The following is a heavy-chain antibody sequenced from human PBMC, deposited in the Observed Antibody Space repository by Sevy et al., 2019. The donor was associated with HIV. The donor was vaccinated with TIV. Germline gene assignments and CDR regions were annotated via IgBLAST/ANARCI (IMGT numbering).Heavy chain of an antibody. D-gene: IGHD4-17*01. CDR3: AREKGTVTILSAFDI. CDR1: GGSFSTYS. CDR2: IYDSGHT. Sequence: SETLSLTCTVSGGSFSTYSWNWIRQSPGKGLEWIGYIYDSGHTNYNPSLKSRVTISVDTSKNQFSLKLNSVTAADTAVYYCAREKGTVTILSAFDIWGQRTRVTVSS. J-gene: IGHJ3*02. V-gene: IGHV4-59*01.